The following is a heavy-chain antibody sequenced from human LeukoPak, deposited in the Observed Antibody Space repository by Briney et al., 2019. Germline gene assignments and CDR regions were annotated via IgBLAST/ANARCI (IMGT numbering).Heavy chain of an antibody. J-gene: IGHJ6*03. CDR3: ARGSLGAKKRITIFGVVLPCMDV. CDR1: GFTFSSYA. D-gene: IGHD3-3*01. Sequence: GGSLRLSCAASGFTFSSYAMHWVRQAPGKGLEWVAVISYDGSNKYYADSVKGRFTISRDNSKNTLYLQMNSLRAEDTAVYYCARGSLGAKKRITIFGVVLPCMDVWGKGTTVTVSS. CDR2: ISYDGSNK. V-gene: IGHV3-30-3*01.